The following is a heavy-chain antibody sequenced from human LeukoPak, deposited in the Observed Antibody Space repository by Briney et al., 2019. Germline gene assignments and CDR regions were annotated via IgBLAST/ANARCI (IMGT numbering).Heavy chain of an antibody. CDR2: IRYDGSNK. J-gene: IGHJ4*02. V-gene: IGHV3-30*02. CDR1: GFTFSSHG. Sequence: GGSLRLSCAASGFTFSSHGMHWVRQAPGKGLEWVAFIRYDGSNKYYADSVKGRFTISRDNSKNTLYLQMNSLRAEDTAVYYCAKVNIVVVPAAMHGFDYWGQGTLVTVSS. D-gene: IGHD2-2*01. CDR3: AKVNIVVVPAAMHGFDY.